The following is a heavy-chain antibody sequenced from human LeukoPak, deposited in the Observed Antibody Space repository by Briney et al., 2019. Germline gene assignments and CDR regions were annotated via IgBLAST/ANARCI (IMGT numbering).Heavy chain of an antibody. CDR2: IYYSGTT. Sequence: SETLSLTCTVSGGSIGTHSWNWIRQPPGKGLEWIGYIYYSGTTNYNPSLKSRVTISVDTSKNQFSLKLSSVTAADTAVYYCARGVYIAAAQYGYWGQGTLVTVS. CDR3: ARGVYIAAAQYGY. J-gene: IGHJ4*02. V-gene: IGHV4-59*11. D-gene: IGHD6-13*01. CDR1: GGSIGTHS.